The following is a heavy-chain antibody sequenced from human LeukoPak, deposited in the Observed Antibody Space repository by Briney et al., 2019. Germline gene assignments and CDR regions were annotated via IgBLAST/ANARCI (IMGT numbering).Heavy chain of an antibody. D-gene: IGHD2-2*01. V-gene: IGHV1-2*06. CDR1: GYTFTGYY. J-gene: IGHJ4*02. CDR2: ISPNSGGT. Sequence: ASVKVSCKASGYTFTGYYMQWVRQAPGQGLEWMGRISPNSGGTNCAQKFQGRVTMTRDTSISAAYMELSRLRSDDTAVYYCAKEFAQGAVVPAATGHYYFDYWGQGTLVTVSS. CDR3: AKEFAQGAVVPAATGHYYFDY.